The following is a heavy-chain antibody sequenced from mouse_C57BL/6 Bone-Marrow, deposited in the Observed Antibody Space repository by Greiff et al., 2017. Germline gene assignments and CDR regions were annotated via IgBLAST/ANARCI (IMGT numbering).Heavy chain of an antibody. Sequence: EVQVVESGGGLVQPKGSLKLSCAASGFSFNTYAMNWVRQAPGKGLEWVARIRSKSNNYATYYADSVKDRFTISRDDSESMLYLQMNNLKTEDPAMYYCVSPYDYDGAWFAYWGQGTLVTVSA. CDR3: VSPYDYDGAWFAY. D-gene: IGHD2-4*01. J-gene: IGHJ3*01. CDR1: GFSFNTYA. V-gene: IGHV10-1*01. CDR2: IRSKSNNYAT.